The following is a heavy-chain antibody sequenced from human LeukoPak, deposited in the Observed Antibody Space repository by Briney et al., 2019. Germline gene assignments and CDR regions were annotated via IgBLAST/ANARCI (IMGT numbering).Heavy chain of an antibody. CDR1: GYSFTSYW. Sequence: GESLKISCKGSGYSFTSYWIVWVRQMPGKGLEWMGIIYPGDSDTRYSPSFQGQVTISADKSISTAYLQWSSLKASDTAMYYCARPKIISGSSDAFDIWGQGTMVTVSS. J-gene: IGHJ3*02. D-gene: IGHD3-22*01. V-gene: IGHV5-51*01. CDR2: IYPGDSDT. CDR3: ARPKIISGSSDAFDI.